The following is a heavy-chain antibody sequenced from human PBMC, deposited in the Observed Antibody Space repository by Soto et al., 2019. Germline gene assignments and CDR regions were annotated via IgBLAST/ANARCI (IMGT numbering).Heavy chain of an antibody. Sequence: PGGSLRLSCAASGFTFSSYSMNWVRQAPGKGLEWVSSIGSSSSYIYYADSVKGRFTISRDNAKNSLYLQMNSLRAEDTAVYYCARDRGQLRYYYYYGMDVWGQGTTVTVSS. CDR1: GFTFSSYS. CDR2: IGSSSSYI. J-gene: IGHJ6*02. CDR3: ARDRGQLRYYYYYGMDV. V-gene: IGHV3-21*01. D-gene: IGHD2-2*01.